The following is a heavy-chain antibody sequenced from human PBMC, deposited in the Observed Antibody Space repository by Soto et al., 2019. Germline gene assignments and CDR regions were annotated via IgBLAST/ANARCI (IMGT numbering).Heavy chain of an antibody. D-gene: IGHD1-1*01. CDR3: AKDRIGQLAKFDY. Sequence: PGGSLRLSCTASGFSFSSNDMSWVRQAPGKGLEWVSTLDKSGGSAFYADSVNGRFTISRDNSRSTLYLRMHSLRAEDTAFDYCAKDRIGQLAKFDYWGRGTLVTVSS. V-gene: IGHV3-23*05. CDR2: LDKSGGSA. CDR1: GFSFSSND. J-gene: IGHJ4*02.